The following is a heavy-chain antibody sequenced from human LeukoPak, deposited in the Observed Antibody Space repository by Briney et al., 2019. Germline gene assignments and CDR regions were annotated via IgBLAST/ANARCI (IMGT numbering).Heavy chain of an antibody. Sequence: PGGSLRLSCAASGFTLSSYAMSWVRQAPGKGLQWVSVISGSGASTYNADSVQGRFTISRDNSKDTLYLQMNSLRAEDTAVYYCAKTLGYYGSGSYSSHYGMDVWGQGTTVTVSS. J-gene: IGHJ6*02. CDR3: AKTLGYYGSGSYSSHYGMDV. CDR2: ISGSGAST. D-gene: IGHD3-10*01. CDR1: GFTLSSYA. V-gene: IGHV3-23*01.